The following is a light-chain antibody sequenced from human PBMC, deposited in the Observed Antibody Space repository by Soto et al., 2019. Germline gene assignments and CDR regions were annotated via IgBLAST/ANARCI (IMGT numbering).Light chain of an antibody. Sequence: DIQMTQSPSSXSAXXXXXVXITCRASQGISXYLAWYQQKPGKVPKLLIYGAFTLQSGVPSRFSGSGSGTDFTLTISSLQPEDVATYYCQKYNSAPFTFGPGTKVDIK. CDR1: QGISXY. CDR3: QKYNSAPFT. CDR2: GAF. J-gene: IGKJ3*01. V-gene: IGKV1-27*01.